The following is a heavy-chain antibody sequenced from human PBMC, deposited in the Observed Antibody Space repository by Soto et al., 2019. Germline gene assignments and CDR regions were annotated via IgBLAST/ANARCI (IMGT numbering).Heavy chain of an antibody. V-gene: IGHV3-30*04. CDR3: AREPYGDSQYFDY. J-gene: IGHJ4*02. CDR1: GFTFNSLS. CDR2: ISFDGRVT. D-gene: IGHD2-21*02. Sequence: QVHLVESGGGMVQPGTSPRLSCTASGFTFNSLSLHWVRQRPDKGLEWVAVISFDGRVTYYADFVKGRFTVSRDNSKNTIYLQVNSLRAEDTAVYYCAREPYGDSQYFDYWGQGTLVTVSS.